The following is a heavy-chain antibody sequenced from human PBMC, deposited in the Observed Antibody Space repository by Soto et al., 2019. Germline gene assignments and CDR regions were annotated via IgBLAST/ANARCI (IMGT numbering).Heavy chain of an antibody. CDR2: ISSSSSYI. CDR1: GFTFSSYS. CDR3: ARGLYYYDSSGYYGN. V-gene: IGHV3-21*01. D-gene: IGHD3-22*01. J-gene: IGHJ4*02. Sequence: PGGSLRLSCAASGFTFSSYSMNWVRQAPGKGLEWVSSISSSSSYIYYAESVKGRFTISRDNAKNSLYLQMNSLRAEDTAVYYCARGLYYYDSSGYYGNWGQGTLVTV.